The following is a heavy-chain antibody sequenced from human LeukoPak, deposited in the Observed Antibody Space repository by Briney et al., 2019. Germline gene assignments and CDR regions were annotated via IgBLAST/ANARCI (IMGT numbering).Heavy chain of an antibody. J-gene: IGHJ4*02. V-gene: IGHV4-39*07. CDR2: IYYSGST. CDR3: AKGPAVAGYYFDY. D-gene: IGHD6-19*01. CDR1: GGSISSSSYY. Sequence: SETLSLTCTVSGGSISSSSYYWGWIRQPPGKGLEWIGSIYYSGSTYYNPSLKSRVTISVDTSKNQFSLKLSSVTAADTAVYYCAKGPAVAGYYFDYWGQGTLVTVSS.